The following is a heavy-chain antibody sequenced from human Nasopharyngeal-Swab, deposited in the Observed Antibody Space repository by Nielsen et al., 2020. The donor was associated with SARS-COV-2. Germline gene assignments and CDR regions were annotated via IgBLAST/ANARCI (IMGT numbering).Heavy chain of an antibody. CDR2: INQDGSQR. J-gene: IGHJ4*02. CDR1: GLTFSSYC. Sequence: GESLKISCAASGLTFSSYCMTWVRQAPGKGLEWVANINQDGSQRNYVDSVKGRFTISRDNAKNSLYLQMNSLRDDDTAVYYCARDPGWLQFDYWGQGTLVTVSS. V-gene: IGHV3-7*03. CDR3: ARDPGWLQFDY. D-gene: IGHD5-24*01.